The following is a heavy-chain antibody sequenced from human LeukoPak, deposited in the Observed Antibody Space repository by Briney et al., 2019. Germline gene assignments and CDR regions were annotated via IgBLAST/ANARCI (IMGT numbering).Heavy chain of an antibody. CDR2: INPNSGGT. J-gene: IGHJ6*03. D-gene: IGHD2-8*01. CDR3: ARGPGGRMEDHYYYYYMDV. V-gene: IGHV1-2*02. Sequence: ASVKVSCKASGYTFTGYYMHWVRQAPGQGLEWMGWINPNSGGTNYAQKLQGRVTMTTDTSTSTAYMELRSLRSDDTAVYYCARGPGGRMEDHYYYYYMDVWGKGTTVTVSS. CDR1: GYTFTGYY.